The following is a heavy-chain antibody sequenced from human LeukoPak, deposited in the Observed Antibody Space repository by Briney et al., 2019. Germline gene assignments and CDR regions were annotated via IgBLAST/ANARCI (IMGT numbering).Heavy chain of an antibody. D-gene: IGHD4/OR15-4a*01. CDR2: ISSSGSTI. V-gene: IGHV3-48*04. CDR3: ARVFGAGYSDY. CDR1: GFTFSSYA. Sequence: GGSLRLSCAASGFTFSSYAMSWVRQAPGKGLEWVSYISSSGSTIYYADSVKGRFTISRDNAKNSLYLQMNSLRAEDTAVYYCARVFGAGYSDYWGQGTLVTVSS. J-gene: IGHJ4*02.